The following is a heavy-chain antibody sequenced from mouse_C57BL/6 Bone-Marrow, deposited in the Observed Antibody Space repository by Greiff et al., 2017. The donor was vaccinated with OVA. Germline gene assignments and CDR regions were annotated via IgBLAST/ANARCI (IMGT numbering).Heavy chain of an antibody. CDR3: ARVGYDGVDY. CDR2: IHPNSGST. D-gene: IGHD2-2*01. CDR1: GYTFTSYW. J-gene: IGHJ2*01. V-gene: IGHV1-64*01. Sequence: QVQLQQPGAELVQPGASVKLSCKASGYTFTSYWMHWVKQRPGQGLEWIGMIHPNSGSTNYNETFKSKATLTVDKSSSTAYMQRSSLTSEDSAVYYCARVGYDGVDYWGQGTTLTVSS.